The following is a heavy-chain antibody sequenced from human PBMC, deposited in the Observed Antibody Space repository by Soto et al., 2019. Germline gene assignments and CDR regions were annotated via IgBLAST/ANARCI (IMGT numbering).Heavy chain of an antibody. J-gene: IGHJ3*02. CDR1: GGTFSSYA. D-gene: IGHD3-16*02. V-gene: IGHV1-69*13. CDR2: IIPIFGTA. CDR3: ARAPPNDYVWGSYRYPLGAFDI. Sequence: ASVKVSCKASGGTFSSYAISWVRQAPGQGLEWMGGIIPIFGTANYAQKFQGRVTITADESTSTAYMELSSLRSEDTAVYYCARAPPNDYVWGSYRYPLGAFDIWGQGNMVTVSS.